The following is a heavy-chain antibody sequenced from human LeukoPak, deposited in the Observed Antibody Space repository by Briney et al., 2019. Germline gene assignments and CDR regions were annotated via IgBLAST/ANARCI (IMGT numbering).Heavy chain of an antibody. J-gene: IGHJ4*02. V-gene: IGHV3-30*18. CDR2: ISYDGSNK. CDR1: GFTFSSYG. D-gene: IGHD6-13*01. CDR3: AKSDPYCSSSWYEYFDY. Sequence: GGSLRLSCAASGFTFSSYGMHWVRQAPGKGLEWVAVISYDGSNKYYADSVKGRFTISRDNSKNTLYLQMNSLRAEDTAVYYCAKSDPYCSSSWYEYFDYWGQGTLVTVSS.